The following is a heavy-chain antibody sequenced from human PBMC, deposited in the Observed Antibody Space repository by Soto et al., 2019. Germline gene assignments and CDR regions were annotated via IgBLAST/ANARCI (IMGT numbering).Heavy chain of an antibody. CDR2: INPNSGGT. D-gene: IGHD5-12*01. CDR3: ARGGTIVATLAIDY. V-gene: IGHV1-2*04. Sequence: ASVKVSCKASGYTFTGYYMHWVRQAPGQGLEWMGWINPNSGGTNYAQKFQGWVTMTRDTSISTAYMELSRLRSDDTAVYYCARGGTIVATLAIDYWGQGTLVTVPS. CDR1: GYTFTGYY. J-gene: IGHJ4*02.